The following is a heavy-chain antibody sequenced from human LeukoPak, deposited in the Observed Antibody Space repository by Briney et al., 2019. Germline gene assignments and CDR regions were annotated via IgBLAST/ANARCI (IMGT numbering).Heavy chain of an antibody. CDR1: GGSFSGYY. CDR2: INHSGST. D-gene: IGHD3-16*02. CDR3: ARLSPDY. Sequence: SETLSLTCAVYGGSFSGYYWSWIRQPPGKGLEWIGEINHSGSTNYNPSLKSRVTISVDTSRNQFSLKLSSVTAADTAVYYCARLSPDYWGQGTLVTVSS. J-gene: IGHJ4*02. V-gene: IGHV4-34*01.